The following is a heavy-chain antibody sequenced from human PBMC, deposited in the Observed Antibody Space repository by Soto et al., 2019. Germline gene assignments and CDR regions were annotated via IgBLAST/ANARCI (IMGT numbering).Heavy chain of an antibody. D-gene: IGHD5-12*01. V-gene: IGHV3-30*18. CDR2: TSYDGSNK. Sequence: QLQLVESGGGVVQPGRSLRLSCAASGFTFSLYGMHWVRQAPGRGLEWVAVTSYDGSNKFYADSVKGRFTISRDNSKNTLYLEMNSLRPEDTAVYFCAKDSGYNGNAVYDYYYGMDVWGQGTRVTVSS. CDR1: GFTFSLYG. CDR3: AKDSGYNGNAVYDYYYGMDV. J-gene: IGHJ6*02.